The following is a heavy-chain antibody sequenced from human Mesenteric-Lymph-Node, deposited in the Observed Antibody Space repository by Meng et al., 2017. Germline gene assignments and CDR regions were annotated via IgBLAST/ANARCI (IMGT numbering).Heavy chain of an antibody. Sequence: QGRLQEPGPGVVKPSGTLSLPCAVSGGSISSSNWWGWVRQPPGKGLEWIGEIYHSGSTNYNPSLKSRVTISVDKSKNQFSLKLSSVTAADTAVYYCASFPPPGKQWLVTDYWGQGTLVTVSS. CDR1: GGSISSSNW. D-gene: IGHD6-19*01. V-gene: IGHV4-4*02. J-gene: IGHJ4*02. CDR2: IYHSGST. CDR3: ASFPPPGKQWLVTDY.